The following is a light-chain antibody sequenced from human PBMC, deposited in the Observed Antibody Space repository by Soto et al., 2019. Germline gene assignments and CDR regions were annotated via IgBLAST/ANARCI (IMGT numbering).Light chain of an antibody. CDR2: GAS. J-gene: IGKJ3*01. CDR1: QSISSSY. V-gene: IGKV3-20*01. CDR3: QQYGSSRFT. Sequence: EIVLTQSPGTLSLSPGERATLSCRASQSISSSYLAWYQQKPGQAPRLLVYGASSRATGNPDRFSGSGSGTDFTLTISRLEPEDFAVYYCQQYGSSRFTFGPGTKVDIK.